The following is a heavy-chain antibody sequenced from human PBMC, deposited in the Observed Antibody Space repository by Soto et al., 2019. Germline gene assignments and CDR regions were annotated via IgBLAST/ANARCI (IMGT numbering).Heavy chain of an antibody. D-gene: IGHD3-3*01. Sequence: SETLSLTCTVSGGSISSSSYYWGWIRQPPGKGLEWIGSIYYSGSTYYNPSLKSRVTISVDTSKNQFSPKLSSVTAAHTAVYYCARPMEGWFDPWGQGTLVTVSS. CDR3: ARPMEGWFDP. CDR1: GGSISSSSYY. J-gene: IGHJ5*02. CDR2: IYYSGST. V-gene: IGHV4-39*01.